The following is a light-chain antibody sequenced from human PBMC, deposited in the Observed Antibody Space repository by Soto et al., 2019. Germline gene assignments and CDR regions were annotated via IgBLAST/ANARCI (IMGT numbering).Light chain of an antibody. Sequence: DVQMTQSPSSLSASVGDRVTITCRASQGINTWLDWYQQKPEQAPKSLIYAASGLQAGVPSRFSGSGSGTDCTLTISSLQPEDSAIYYYQQYNSYPLTFGGGT. CDR2: AAS. J-gene: IGKJ4*01. CDR3: QQYNSYPLT. V-gene: IGKV1D-16*01. CDR1: QGINTW.